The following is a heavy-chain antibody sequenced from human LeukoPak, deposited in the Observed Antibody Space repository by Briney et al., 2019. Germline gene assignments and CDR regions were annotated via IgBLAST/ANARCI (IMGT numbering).Heavy chain of an antibody. CDR3: ARGVLGYCSSTSCYTFDY. Sequence: SQTLSLTCTVSGGSISSGGYYWSWIRQPPGKGLEWIGEINHSGSTNYNPSLKSRVTISVDTSKNQFSLKLSSVTAADTAVYYCARGVLGYCSSTSCYTFDYWGQGTLVTVSS. J-gene: IGHJ4*02. CDR1: GGSISSGGYY. V-gene: IGHV4-30-2*01. D-gene: IGHD2-2*02. CDR2: INHSGST.